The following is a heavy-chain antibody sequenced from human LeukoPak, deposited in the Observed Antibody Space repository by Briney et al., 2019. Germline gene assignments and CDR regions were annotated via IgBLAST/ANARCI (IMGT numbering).Heavy chain of an antibody. CDR2: IYPGDSDT. V-gene: IGHV5-51*01. CDR3: ARRDSSGHLYFDY. Sequence: GESLKISCKGSGFTFTYWIAWVRQMPGKGLEWMGIIYPGDSDTRYSPSFQGQVTISADKSISTAYLQWSSLKASDTAMYYCARRDSSGHLYFDYWGQGTLVTVSS. J-gene: IGHJ4*02. CDR1: GFTFTYW. D-gene: IGHD3-22*01.